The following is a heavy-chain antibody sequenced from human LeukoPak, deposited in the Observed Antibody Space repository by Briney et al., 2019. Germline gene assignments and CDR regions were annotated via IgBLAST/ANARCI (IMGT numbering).Heavy chain of an antibody. CDR3: ARDRLYYYDSSGYLDY. V-gene: IGHV3-30-3*01. D-gene: IGHD3-22*01. CDR2: ISYDGSNK. Sequence: GGSLRLSCAASGFTFSSYAMHWVRQAPGKGLEWVAVISYDGSNKYYADSVKGRFTISRDNSKNTLYLQMNSLRAEDTAVYYCARDRLYYYDSSGYLDYWGRGTLVTVSS. J-gene: IGHJ4*02. CDR1: GFTFSSYA.